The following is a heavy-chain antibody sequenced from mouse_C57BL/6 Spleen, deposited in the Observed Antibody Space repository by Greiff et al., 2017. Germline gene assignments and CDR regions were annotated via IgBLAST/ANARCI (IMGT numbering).Heavy chain of an antibody. CDR3: ARQGDYDGAMDY. Sequence: EVMLVESGGGLVKPGGSLKLSCAASGFTFSSYTMSWVRQTPEKRLEWVATISGGGGNTYYPDSVKGRFTISRDNAKNTLYLQMSSLRSEDTALYYCARQGDYDGAMDYWGQGTSVTVSS. CDR1: GFTFSSYT. CDR2: ISGGGGNT. J-gene: IGHJ4*01. V-gene: IGHV5-9*01. D-gene: IGHD2-4*01.